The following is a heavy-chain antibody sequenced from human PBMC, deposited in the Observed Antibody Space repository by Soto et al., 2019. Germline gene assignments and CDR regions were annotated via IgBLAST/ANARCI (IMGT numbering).Heavy chain of an antibody. CDR2: ISYDGSNK. Sequence: QVQLVESGGGVVQPGRSLRLSCAASGFTFSSYGMHWVRQAPGKGLEWEALISYDGSNKYYADSVKGRFTISRDNSKNTLYPQMNSLRTEETAVYYCAKGLGHGGRGAFEIWGHGTVVTVSS. CDR3: AKGLGHGGRGAFEI. V-gene: IGHV3-30*18. CDR1: GFTFSSYG. D-gene: IGHD7-27*01. J-gene: IGHJ3*02.